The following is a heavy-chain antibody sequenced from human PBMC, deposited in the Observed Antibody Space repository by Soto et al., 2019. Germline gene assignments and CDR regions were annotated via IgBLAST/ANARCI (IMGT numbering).Heavy chain of an antibody. CDR1: GGSISSYY. V-gene: IGHV4-59*08. CDR2: IYYSGST. Sequence: SETLSLTCTVSGGSISSYYWSWIRQPPGKGLEWIGYIYYSGSTNYNPSLKGRVTISVDTSKNQFSLKLSSVTAADTAVYYCARTSGYDFSYWGQGTLVTVSS. D-gene: IGHD5-12*01. CDR3: ARTSGYDFSY. J-gene: IGHJ4*02.